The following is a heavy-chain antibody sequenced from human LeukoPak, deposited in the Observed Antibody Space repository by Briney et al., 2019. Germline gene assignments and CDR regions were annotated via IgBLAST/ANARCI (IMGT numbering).Heavy chain of an antibody. CDR3: ATGLRDNWTPFDY. D-gene: IGHD1-20*01. J-gene: IGHJ4*02. Sequence: ASVKVSCKVSGYTLTELSMHWVRQAPGKGREWMGGFDPEDGETIYAQKFQGRVTMTEDTSTDTAYMELSSLRSEDTAVYYCATGLRDNWTPFDYWGQGTLVTVSS. CDR2: FDPEDGET. CDR1: GYTLTELS. V-gene: IGHV1-24*01.